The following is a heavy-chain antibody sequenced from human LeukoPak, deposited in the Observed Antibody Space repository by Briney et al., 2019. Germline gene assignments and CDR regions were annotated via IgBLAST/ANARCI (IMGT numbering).Heavy chain of an antibody. D-gene: IGHD4-23*01. CDR2: IGYTGDST. J-gene: IGHJ3*02. Sequence: GGSLRLSCAASGFTFSSYAMNWVRQAPGKGLEWVSGIGYTGDSTFYADSVKGRFTVPRDSSKNTLFLHMNSLRAEDTALYYCAKSPTVDPAFDIWGQRTIVTVSS. CDR1: GFTFSSYA. V-gene: IGHV3-23*01. CDR3: AKSPTVDPAFDI.